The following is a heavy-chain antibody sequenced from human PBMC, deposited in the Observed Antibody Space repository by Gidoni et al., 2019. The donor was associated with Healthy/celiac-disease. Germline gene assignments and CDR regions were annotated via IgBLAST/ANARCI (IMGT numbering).Heavy chain of an antibody. V-gene: IGHV3-23*01. CDR2: ISGSGGST. CDR3: AKAYYDILTGSVDY. D-gene: IGHD3-9*01. J-gene: IGHJ4*02. CDR1: GFPFCSYA. Sequence: EVQLLESGGGLVQPGGSLSLSCAASGFPFCSYAMSWVRQAPGKGLEWVSAISGSGGSTYYADSVKGRFTISRDNSKNTLYLQMNSLRAEDTAVYYCAKAYYDILTGSVDYWGQGTLVTVSS.